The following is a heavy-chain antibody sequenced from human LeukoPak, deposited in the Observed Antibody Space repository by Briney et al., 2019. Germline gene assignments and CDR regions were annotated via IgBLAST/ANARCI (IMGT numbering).Heavy chain of an antibody. Sequence: PGGSLRLSCAASGFNVSTNYMSWVRQAPGEGLEWISVIYSGGYTYYADSVKGRFTISRDGSKNTVYLQMNSLRAEDTALYYCAREHPYSNYYYYMDVWGKGTTVTVSS. V-gene: IGHV3-53*01. CDR2: IYSGGYT. CDR3: AREHPYSNYYYYMDV. J-gene: IGHJ6*03. D-gene: IGHD4-11*01. CDR1: GFNVSTNY.